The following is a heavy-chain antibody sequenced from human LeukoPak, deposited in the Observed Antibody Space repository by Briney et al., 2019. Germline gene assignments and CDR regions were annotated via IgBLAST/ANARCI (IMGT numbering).Heavy chain of an antibody. D-gene: IGHD2-2*01. CDR1: GFTFSSYA. J-gene: IGHJ4*02. Sequence: GGSLRLSCAASGFTFSSYAMSWIRQAPGKGLEWVSFIYSDGNTKYADSVQGRFTISRDNSKNTLYLQMNSLRAEDTAVYYCAGWYCSSTSCYYDYWGQGTLVTVSS. CDR2: IYSDGNT. V-gene: IGHV3-53*01. CDR3: AGWYCSSTSCYYDY.